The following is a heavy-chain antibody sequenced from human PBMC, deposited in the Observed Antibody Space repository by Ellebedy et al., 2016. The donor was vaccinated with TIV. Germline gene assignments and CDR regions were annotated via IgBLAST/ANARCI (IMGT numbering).Heavy chain of an antibody. CDR1: GFIFSSYS. J-gene: IGHJ6*02. V-gene: IGHV3-48*02. CDR2: IHKSGSPI. D-gene: IGHD6-13*01. Sequence: GESLKISCATSGFIFSSYSMNWVRQAPGKGLEWVSYIHKSGSPIYYSDSVKGRFTISRDTAKNSLSLQMNSLREEDTAGYYCARDEGTAGGMDVWGQGTTVTVAS. CDR3: ARDEGTAGGMDV.